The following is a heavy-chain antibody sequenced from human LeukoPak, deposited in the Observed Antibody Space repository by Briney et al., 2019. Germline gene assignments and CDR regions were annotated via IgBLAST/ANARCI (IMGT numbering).Heavy chain of an antibody. CDR3: ARLRPYCSSTSCYYYYGMDV. CDR1: GGSISSYY. CDR2: IYYSGST. D-gene: IGHD2-2*01. V-gene: IGHV4-59*01. Sequence: SETLSLTCTVSGGSISSYYWSWIRQPPGKGLEWIGYIYYSGSTNYNPYLKSRVTISVDTSKNQFSLKLSSVTAADTAVYYGARLRPYCSSTSCYYYYGMDVWGQGTTVTVSS. J-gene: IGHJ6*02.